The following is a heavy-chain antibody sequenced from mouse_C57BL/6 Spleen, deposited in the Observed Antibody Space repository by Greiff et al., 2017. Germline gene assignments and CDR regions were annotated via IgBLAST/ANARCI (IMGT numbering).Heavy chain of an antibody. D-gene: IGHD2-1*01. CDR2: ISDGGSYT. CDR1: GFTFSSYA. Sequence: DVHLVESGGGLVKPGGSLKLSCAASGFTFSSYAMSWVRQTPEKRLEWVATISDGGSYTYYPDNVKGRFTISRDNAKNNLYLQMSHLKSEDTAMYYCARDAGGYGNNWYFDVWGTGTTVTVSS. V-gene: IGHV5-4*01. CDR3: ARDAGGYGNNWYFDV. J-gene: IGHJ1*03.